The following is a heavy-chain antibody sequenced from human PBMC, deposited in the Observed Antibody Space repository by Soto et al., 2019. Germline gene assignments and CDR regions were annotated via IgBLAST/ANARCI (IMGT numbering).Heavy chain of an antibody. CDR3: ARHGEYVDY. V-gene: IGHV3-30-3*01. CDR1: GFTFSSYA. CDR2: ISYDGSNK. D-gene: IGHD4-17*01. J-gene: IGHJ4*02. Sequence: GGSLRLSCAASGFTFSSYAMHWVRQAPGKGLEWVAVISYDGSNKYYADSVKGRFTISRDNSKNTLYLQMNSLRAEDTAVYYCARHGEYVDYWGQGTLVTVSS.